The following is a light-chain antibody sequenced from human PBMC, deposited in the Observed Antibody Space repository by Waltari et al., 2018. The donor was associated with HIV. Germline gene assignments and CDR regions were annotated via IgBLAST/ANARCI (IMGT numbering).Light chain of an antibody. CDR3: QAWDSSTVV. CDR1: NIGSKS. J-gene: IGLJ2*01. V-gene: IGLV3-21*02. CDR2: DDS. Sequence: SYVLTQPPSVSVAPGQTARLTCGGNNIGSKSVHWYQQKPGQALVLVVYDDSDRPSGIPERFSGSNSGNTATLTISGTQAMDEADYYCQAWDSSTVVFGGGTKLTVL.